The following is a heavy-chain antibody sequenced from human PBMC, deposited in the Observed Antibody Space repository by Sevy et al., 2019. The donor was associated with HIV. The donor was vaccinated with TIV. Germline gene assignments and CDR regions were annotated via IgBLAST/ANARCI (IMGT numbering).Heavy chain of an antibody. J-gene: IGHJ4*02. CDR3: ARRGPWTGFDY. V-gene: IGHV5-51*01. Sequence: HGESLKISCKGSGYSFTNYWIGWVRQMPGKGLEWMGIIYPGDSNTRYSPSFQGQVIISADKSISTAYLQWTSLKASHTAIYYCARRGPWTGFDYWGQGTLVTVSS. CDR2: IYPGDSNT. D-gene: IGHD3-9*01. CDR1: GYSFTNYW.